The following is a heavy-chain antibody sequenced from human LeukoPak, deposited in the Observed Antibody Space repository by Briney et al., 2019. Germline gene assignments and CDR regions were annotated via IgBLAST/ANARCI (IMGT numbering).Heavy chain of an antibody. J-gene: IGHJ4*02. D-gene: IGHD1-26*01. V-gene: IGHV3-48*01. CDR3: ARTSGSYWGSYFDY. CDR1: GSTFSSHS. Sequence: GGSLRLSCAASGSTFSSHSMNWVRQAPGKGLEWVSYISSSSSTIYYADSVKGRFTISRDNSKNTLYLQMNSLRAEDTAVYYCARTSGSYWGSYFDYWGQGTLVTVSS. CDR2: ISSSSSTI.